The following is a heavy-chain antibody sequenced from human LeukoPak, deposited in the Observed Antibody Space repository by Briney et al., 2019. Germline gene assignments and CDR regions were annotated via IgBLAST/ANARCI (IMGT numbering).Heavy chain of an antibody. CDR3: ARGRVAGNY. J-gene: IGHJ4*02. CDR2: IYYSGST. Sequence: PSEALSLTCTVSGGSISSYYWSWIRQPPAKGLEWIGYIYYSGSTNYNPSLKSRVTISVDTSKNQCSLNPSSVTAAGTAVYYCARGRVAGNYWGQGTLVTVSS. V-gene: IGHV4-59*01. CDR1: GGSISSYY. D-gene: IGHD6-19*01.